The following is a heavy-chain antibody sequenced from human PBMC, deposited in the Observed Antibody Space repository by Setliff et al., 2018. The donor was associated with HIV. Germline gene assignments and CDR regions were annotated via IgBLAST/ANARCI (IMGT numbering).Heavy chain of an antibody. CDR1: GYTFITYG. J-gene: IGHJ6*02. CDR2: ISTYSDEA. D-gene: IGHD2-2*01. V-gene: IGHV1-18*01. Sequence: ASVKVSCKPSGYTFITYGLSWVRQAPGQGLEWMGWISTYSDEASYAENLQGRVTMTTDTSTSTAYMELRSLTSDDTAMYYCTRGRVPGPYYYGMDVWGQGTTVTVSS. CDR3: TRGRVPGPYYYGMDV.